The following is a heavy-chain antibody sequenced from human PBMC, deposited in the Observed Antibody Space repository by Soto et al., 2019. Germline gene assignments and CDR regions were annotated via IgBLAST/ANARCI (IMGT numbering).Heavy chain of an antibody. CDR2: IYHSGST. Sequence: QLQLQESGSGLVKPSQTLSLTCAVSGGSISSGGYSWSWIRQPPGKGLEWIGHIYHSGSTYYHPSLKRRVTISVDRSKNQFSLKMSSVTAADTAVYYGARTRKAAIFDDWGQGTLVTVSS. D-gene: IGHD6-25*01. J-gene: IGHJ4*02. CDR3: ARTRKAAIFDD. CDR1: GGSISSGGYS. V-gene: IGHV4-30-2*01.